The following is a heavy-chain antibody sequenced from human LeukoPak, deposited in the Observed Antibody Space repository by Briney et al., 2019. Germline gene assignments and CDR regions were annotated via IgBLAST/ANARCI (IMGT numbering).Heavy chain of an antibody. CDR3: AAGDRNGWYFDY. D-gene: IGHD6-19*01. Sequence: GRSLRLSCAASGVTFSSYAMHWVRQVPGKGLEWVSGINWNGGSTGYADSVKGRFTISRDNAKNSLYLQMNSLRAEDTALYYCAAGDRNGWYFDYWGQGTLVTVSS. V-gene: IGHV3-20*04. J-gene: IGHJ4*02. CDR1: GVTFSSYA. CDR2: INWNGGST.